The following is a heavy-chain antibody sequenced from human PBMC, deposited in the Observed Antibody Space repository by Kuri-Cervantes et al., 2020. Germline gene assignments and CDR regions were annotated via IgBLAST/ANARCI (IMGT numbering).Heavy chain of an antibody. Sequence: GESLKISCAGSGFTFSSYAMSWVRQAPGKGLEWVSAISGSGGSTYYADSVKGRFTISRDNSKNTLYLQMNSMRVEDTAMYYCVREYCSSSSCTFDYWGQGTLVTVSS. CDR3: VREYCSSSSCTFDY. V-gene: IGHV3-23*01. CDR2: ISGSGGST. J-gene: IGHJ4*02. CDR1: GFTFSSYA. D-gene: IGHD2-2*01.